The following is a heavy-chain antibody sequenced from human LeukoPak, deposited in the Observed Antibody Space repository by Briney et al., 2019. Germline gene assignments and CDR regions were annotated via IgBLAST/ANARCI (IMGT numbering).Heavy chain of an antibody. V-gene: IGHV4-34*01. Sequence: SETLSLTCAVYGGSFSGYYWSWIRQAPGKGLEWIGEINHSGSTNYNPSLKSRVTISVDTSKNQFSLKLSSVTAADTAVYYCARARGVPAASETYNWFDPWGQGTLVNVSS. CDR2: INHSGST. CDR3: ARARGVPAASETYNWFDP. CDR1: GGSFSGYY. J-gene: IGHJ5*02. D-gene: IGHD2-2*01.